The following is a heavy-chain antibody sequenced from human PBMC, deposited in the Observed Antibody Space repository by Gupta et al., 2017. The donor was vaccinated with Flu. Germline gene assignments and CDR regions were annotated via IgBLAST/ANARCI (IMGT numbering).Heavy chain of an antibody. CDR2: IRSKAYGGTT. J-gene: IGHJ4*02. CDR3: ARHGSIEFWGRFDN. D-gene: IGHD3-16*01. Sequence: EVQLVESGGGLVQPGRSLRLSCTASGFTFGYRAMAWVRQAPGKGLEWVGFIRSKAYGGTTEYATSVRGRFTISRDDSRSTAYLQMNSLETEDTAIYYCARHGSIEFWGRFDNWGQGTLVTVSS. CDR1: GFTFGYRA. V-gene: IGHV3-49*04.